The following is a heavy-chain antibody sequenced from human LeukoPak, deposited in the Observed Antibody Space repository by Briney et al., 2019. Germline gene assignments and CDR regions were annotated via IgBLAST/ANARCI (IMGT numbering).Heavy chain of an antibody. V-gene: IGHV1-2*02. D-gene: IGHD3-10*01. CDR2: INPNSGGT. CDR3: ASSYGSGSYYNQLRYYYYGMDV. Sequence: GASVKVSCKASGYTFTGYYMHWVRQAPGQGLEWMGWINPNSGGTNYAQKFQGRVTMTRDTSISTAYMELSRLRSDDTAVYYCASSYGSGSYYNQLRYYYYGMDVWGQGTTVTVSS. CDR1: GYTFTGYY. J-gene: IGHJ6*02.